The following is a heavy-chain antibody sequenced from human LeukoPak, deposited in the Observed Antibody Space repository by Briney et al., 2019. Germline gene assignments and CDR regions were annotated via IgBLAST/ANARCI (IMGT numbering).Heavy chain of an antibody. CDR1: GFTFSSYG. CDR3: ARDWDDDYDSSGSSTPRGNY. Sequence: GGSLRLSCAASGFTFSSYGMHWVRQAPGKGLEWVAVIWYDGSNKYYADSVKGRFTISRDNSKNTLYLQMNSLRAEDTAVYYCARDWDDDYDSSGSSTPRGNYWGQGTLVTVSS. J-gene: IGHJ4*02. V-gene: IGHV3-33*01. CDR2: IWYDGSNK. D-gene: IGHD3-22*01.